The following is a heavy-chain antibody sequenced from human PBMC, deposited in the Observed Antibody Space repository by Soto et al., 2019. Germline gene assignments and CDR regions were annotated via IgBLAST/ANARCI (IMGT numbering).Heavy chain of an antibody. CDR2: ISAYNGNT. J-gene: IGHJ5*02. CDR1: GYTFTSYG. D-gene: IGHD3-22*01. Sequence: QVQLVQSGAEVKKPGASVKVSCKASGYTFTSYGISWVRQAPGQGLERMGWISAYNGNTNYAQKLQGRVTMTTDTSTSTAYMELRSLRSDDTAVYYCARLYYYDSSGYYDWFDPWGQGTLVTVSS. CDR3: ARLYYYDSSGYYDWFDP. V-gene: IGHV1-18*04.